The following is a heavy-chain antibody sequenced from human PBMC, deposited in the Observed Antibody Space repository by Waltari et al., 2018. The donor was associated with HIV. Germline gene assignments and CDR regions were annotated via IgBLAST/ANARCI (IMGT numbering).Heavy chain of an antibody. D-gene: IGHD3-10*01. CDR3: ARDYLPHTVPVRWYNWFDP. CDR2: INAGNGNT. V-gene: IGHV1-3*01. CDR1: GYTFTSYA. Sequence: VQLVQSGAEVKKPGASVKVSCKASGYTFTSYAMHCVPQAPGQRLEWMGWINAGNGNTKYSQKFQGRVTITRDTSASTAYMELSSLRSEDTAVYYCARDYLPHTVPVRWYNWFDPWGQGTLVTVSS. J-gene: IGHJ5*02.